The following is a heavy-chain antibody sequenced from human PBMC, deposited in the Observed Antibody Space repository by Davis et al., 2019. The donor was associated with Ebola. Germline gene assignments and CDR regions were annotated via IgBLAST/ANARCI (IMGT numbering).Heavy chain of an antibody. V-gene: IGHV4-59*11. CDR1: PGSLTGHY. CDR3: ARDTTQAYYDFWSGFYPGFSFGF. J-gene: IGHJ3*01. D-gene: IGHD3-3*01. Sequence: PSETLSLTCTVSPGSLTGHYWTWIRQAPGKGLEWIGYIYYTGSTNYNPSLKSRVTISVDTSKNQFSLRLSSVTAADTAVYYCARDTTQAYYDFWSGFYPGFSFGFWGQGTMVTVSS. CDR2: IYYTGST.